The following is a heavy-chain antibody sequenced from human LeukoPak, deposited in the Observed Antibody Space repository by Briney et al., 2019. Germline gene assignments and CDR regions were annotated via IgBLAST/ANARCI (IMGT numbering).Heavy chain of an antibody. CDR2: IYWNDDK. CDR1: GFSLSTNGEG. J-gene: IGHJ4*02. CDR3: AHINAWGSYSLFDY. D-gene: IGHD3-16*01. V-gene: IGHV2-5*01. Sequence: SGPTLVNPTQTLTLTCTFSGFSLSTNGEGVGWIRQPPGKALEWLALIYWNDDKRYSPSLKSRLTITRDTSRNRVGLTMTNMDPVDAGTYYCAHINAWGSYSLFDYWGQGTLVTVSS.